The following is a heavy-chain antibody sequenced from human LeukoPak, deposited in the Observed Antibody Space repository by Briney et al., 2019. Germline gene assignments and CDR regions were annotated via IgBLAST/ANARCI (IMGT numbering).Heavy chain of an antibody. V-gene: IGHV4-4*07. CDR3: ARRIAAAGTDAFDI. Sequence: PSETLSLTCTVSGGSISSYDGSWIRQPPGKGLEWIGRIYTSGSTNYNPSLKSRVTMSVDTSKNQFSLKLSSVTAADTAVYYCARRIAAAGTDAFDIWGQGTMVTVSS. CDR2: IYTSGST. CDR1: GGSISSYD. D-gene: IGHD6-13*01. J-gene: IGHJ3*02.